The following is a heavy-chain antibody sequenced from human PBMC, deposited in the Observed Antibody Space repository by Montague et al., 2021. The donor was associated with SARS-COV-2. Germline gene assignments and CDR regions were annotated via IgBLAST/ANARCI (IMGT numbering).Heavy chain of an antibody. Sequence: SETLSLTCTVSGGSISSYYWSWIRQPPGKGLEWIGYIYYSGSTNYNPSLKSRVTISVDTSKNQFSLKLSSVTAADTAVYSCARVVGDYDFWSGQYYYYYYTDVWGKGTTVTVSS. D-gene: IGHD3-3*01. CDR2: IYYSGST. J-gene: IGHJ6*03. CDR3: ARVVGDYDFWSGQYYYYYYTDV. V-gene: IGHV4-59*01. CDR1: GGSISSYY.